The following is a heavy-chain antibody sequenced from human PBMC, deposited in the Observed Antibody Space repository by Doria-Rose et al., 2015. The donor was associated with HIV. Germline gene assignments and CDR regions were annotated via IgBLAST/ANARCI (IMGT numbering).Heavy chain of an antibody. CDR1: GVTLSSPGMG. V-gene: IGHV2-26*01. Sequence: QVTLKESGPVLVKPTETLTLTCTVSGVTLSSPGMGVSWIRQPPGKALEWLANVFSYDERAYKTSLRSRLTISRSTSRSQVILTMTDMDPVDTATYYCARIKSSRWYRKCYFDFWGQGTLVIVSA. CDR3: ARIKSSRWYRKCYFDF. D-gene: IGHD6-13*01. CDR2: VFSYDER. J-gene: IGHJ4*02.